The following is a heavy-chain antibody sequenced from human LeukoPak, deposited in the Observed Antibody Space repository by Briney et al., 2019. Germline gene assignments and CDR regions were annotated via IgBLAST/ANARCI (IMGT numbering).Heavy chain of an antibody. J-gene: IGHJ4*02. CDR1: GYTFTSYY. Sequence: GASVKVSCKASGYTFTSYYMHWVRQAPGQGLEWMGIINPSGGSTSYAQKFQGRVTMTRDTSTSTVYMELSSLRSEDTAVYYCARGGAFIAVAGTNDYWGQGTLVTVSS. V-gene: IGHV1-46*01. CDR3: ARGGAFIAVAGTNDY. CDR2: INPSGGST. D-gene: IGHD6-19*01.